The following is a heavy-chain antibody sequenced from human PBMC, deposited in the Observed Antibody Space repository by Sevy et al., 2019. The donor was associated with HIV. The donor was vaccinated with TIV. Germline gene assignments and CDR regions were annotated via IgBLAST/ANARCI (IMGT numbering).Heavy chain of an antibody. V-gene: IGHV5-51*01. J-gene: IGHJ4*02. Sequence: GESLKISCKGSGYTFSNYWIGRVRQMPGKGLEWMGVIYPGDSVTRDSPSFQRQVTMSADKSTSTAYLQGSSLNTSDSATDYIARFAVVVVPAAEYYFDFWGQGTLVTVSS. D-gene: IGHD2-2*01. CDR1: GYTFSNYW. CDR3: ARFAVVVVPAAEYYFDF. CDR2: IYPGDSVT.